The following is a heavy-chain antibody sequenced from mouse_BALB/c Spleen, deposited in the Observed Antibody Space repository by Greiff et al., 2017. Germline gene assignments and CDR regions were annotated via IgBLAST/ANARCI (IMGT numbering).Heavy chain of an antibody. J-gene: IGHJ4*01. V-gene: IGHV14-3*02. Sequence: EVKLQESGAELVKPGASVKLSCTASGFNIKDTYMHWVKQRPEQGLEWIGRIDPANGNTKYDPKFQGKATITADTSSNTAYLQLSSLTSEDTAVYYCARSVLPYAMDYWGQGTSVTVSS. CDR1: GFNIKDTY. CDR3: ARSVLPYAMDY. CDR2: IDPANGNT. D-gene: IGHD5-1*01.